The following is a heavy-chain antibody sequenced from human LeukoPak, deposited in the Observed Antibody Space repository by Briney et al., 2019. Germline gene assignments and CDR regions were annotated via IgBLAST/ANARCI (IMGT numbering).Heavy chain of an antibody. D-gene: IGHD4-23*01. J-gene: IGHJ4*02. CDR1: GGSFSGYY. CDR3: ARGSTTGVSY. V-gene: IGHV4-34*01. CDR2: INHSGST. Sequence: SETLSLTCAVYGGSFSGYYWSWIRQPPGKGLEWIGEINHSGSTNYNPPLKSRVTISVDTSKNQFSLKLSSVTAADTAVYYCARGSTTGVSYWGQGTLVTVSS.